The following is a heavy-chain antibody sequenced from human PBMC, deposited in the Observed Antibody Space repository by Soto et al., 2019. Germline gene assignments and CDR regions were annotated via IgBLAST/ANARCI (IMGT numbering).Heavy chain of an antibody. CDR3: ARVIQGLRLTIDP. Sequence: SETLSLTCTVSGGSISSGGYYWSWIRQHPGKGLEWIGYIYYSGSNYYNPSLKSRVTIAVDTSKNQFSLKLSSVTAADTAVYDCARVIQGLRLTIDPWGQGTLVTVSS. J-gene: IGHJ5*02. D-gene: IGHD5-12*01. CDR1: GGSISSGGYY. CDR2: IYYSGSN. V-gene: IGHV4-31*03.